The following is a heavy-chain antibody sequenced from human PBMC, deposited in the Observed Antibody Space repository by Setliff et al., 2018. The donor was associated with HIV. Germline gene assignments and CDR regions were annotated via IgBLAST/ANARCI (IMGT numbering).Heavy chain of an antibody. D-gene: IGHD3-10*01. CDR3: ARVEAKIRGATYGMDV. CDR2: IIPIFGTA. J-gene: IGHJ6*02. CDR1: GGTFSSYA. V-gene: IGHV1-69*05. Sequence: GASVNVSCKASGGTFSSYAINWVRQAPGQGLEWMGGIIPIFGTANYAQKFQGRVTITTDESTSTVYMELSRLRSEDTAVYYCARVEAKIRGATYGMDVWGQGTTVTVSS.